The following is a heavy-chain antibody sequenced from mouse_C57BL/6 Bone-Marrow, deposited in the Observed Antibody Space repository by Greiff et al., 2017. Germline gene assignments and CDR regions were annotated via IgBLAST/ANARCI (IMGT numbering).Heavy chain of an antibody. J-gene: IGHJ3*01. CDR2: IDPSDSYT. Sequence: QVQLQQSGAELVMPGASVKLSCKASGYTFTSYWMHWVKQRPGQGLEWIGEIDPSDSYTNYNQKFKGKSTLTVDKSSSTAYMQLSSLTSEDSAVYYCSRLGRDYFDYWGQGTLVTVSA. CDR1: GYTFTSYW. V-gene: IGHV1-69*01. D-gene: IGHD2-4*01. CDR3: SRLGRDYFDY.